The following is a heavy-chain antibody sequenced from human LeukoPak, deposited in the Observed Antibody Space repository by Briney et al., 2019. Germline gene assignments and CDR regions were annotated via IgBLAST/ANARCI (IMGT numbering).Heavy chain of an antibody. CDR3: ARRAGAYSHPYDY. CDR2: IYSDNT. Sequence: GGSLRLSCAASGFTVSTNSMSWVRQAPGKGLEWVSFIYSDNTHYSDSVKGRFTISRDNSKNTLYLQMNSLRAEDTAVYYCARRAGAYSHPYDYWGQGTLVTVSS. CDR1: GFTVSTNS. V-gene: IGHV3-53*01. D-gene: IGHD4/OR15-4a*01. J-gene: IGHJ4*02.